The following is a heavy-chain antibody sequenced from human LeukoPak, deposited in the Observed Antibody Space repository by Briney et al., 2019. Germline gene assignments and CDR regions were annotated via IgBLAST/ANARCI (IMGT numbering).Heavy chain of an antibody. D-gene: IGHD1-7*01. CDR2: ISSSSSTI. CDR1: GFTFSSYS. Sequence: GGSLRLSCAASGFTFSSYSMNWVRQAPGKGLEWVSYISSSSSTIYYADSVKGRFTISRDNAKNLLYLQMNSLRDEDTAVYYCAPHRDGNYPFDYWGQGTLVTVSS. J-gene: IGHJ4*02. CDR3: APHRDGNYPFDY. V-gene: IGHV3-48*02.